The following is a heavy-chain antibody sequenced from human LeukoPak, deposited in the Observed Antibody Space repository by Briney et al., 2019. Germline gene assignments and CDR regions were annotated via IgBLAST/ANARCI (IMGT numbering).Heavy chain of an antibody. CDR2: IDHSGST. D-gene: IGHD4-17*01. CDR1: GGSFSGYY. J-gene: IGHJ4*02. V-gene: IGHV4-34*01. CDR3: AYGDLFYFFDY. Sequence: SETLSLTCAVYGGSFSGYYWTWIRQPPGKGLEWIGEIDHSGSTNYNPSLKSRVTISVDTSKNQFSLKPSSVTAADTAVYYCAYGDLFYFFDYWGQGTLVTVSS.